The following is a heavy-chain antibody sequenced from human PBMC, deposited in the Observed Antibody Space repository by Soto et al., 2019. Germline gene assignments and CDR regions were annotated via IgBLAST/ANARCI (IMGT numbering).Heavy chain of an antibody. CDR1: GYTLTELS. CDR3: ATSPKGTYYFDY. J-gene: IGHJ4*02. V-gene: IGHV1-24*01. Sequence: ASVKVSCKVSGYTLTELSMHWVRQAPGKGLEWMGGFDPEDGETIYAQKFQGRVTMTEDTSTDTAYMELSSLRSEDTAVYYCATSPKGTYYFDYWGRGTLVTSPQ. CDR2: FDPEDGET. D-gene: IGHD1-1*01.